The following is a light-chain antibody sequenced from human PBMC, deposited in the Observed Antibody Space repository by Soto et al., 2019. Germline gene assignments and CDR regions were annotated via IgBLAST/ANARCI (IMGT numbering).Light chain of an antibody. CDR2: DAS. CDR3: QHYETYSST. V-gene: IGKV1-5*01. J-gene: IGKJ1*01. Sequence: DIRMTQSPSTLSASVGDRVTITCLASQSISAWLAWYQQNPGKAPKLLIYDASNLESGVPSRFSGGGSGTDFTLTISSLQPDDSATYYCQHYETYSSTFGQGTKVDIK. CDR1: QSISAW.